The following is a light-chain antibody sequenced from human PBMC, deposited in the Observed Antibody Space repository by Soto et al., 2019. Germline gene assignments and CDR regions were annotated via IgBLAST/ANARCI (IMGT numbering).Light chain of an antibody. CDR1: QTLSKW. CDR2: KAS. Sequence: DIQMTQSPSTLSSSVGDRVTISCLASQTLSKWLAWYQQKPERPPKLLIYKASSLQSGVPSRFSGSGSGTEFTLTISSLQPDDFATYYCQHYNSYSEAFGQETKVDIK. J-gene: IGKJ1*01. V-gene: IGKV1-5*03. CDR3: QHYNSYSEA.